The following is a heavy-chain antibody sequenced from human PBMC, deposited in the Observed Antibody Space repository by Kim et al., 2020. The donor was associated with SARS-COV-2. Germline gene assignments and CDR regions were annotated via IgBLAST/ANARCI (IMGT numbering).Heavy chain of an antibody. CDR2: TYYRSKWYN. J-gene: IGHJ6*03. Sequence: SQTLSLTCAISGDSVSSNSAAWNWIRQSPSRGLEWLGRTYYRSKWYNDYAVSVKSRITINPDTSKNQFSLQLNSVTPEDTAVYYCARGHINWNYVGGYYYYMDVWGKGTTVTVSS. D-gene: IGHD1-7*01. CDR3: ARGHINWNYVGGYYYYMDV. V-gene: IGHV6-1*01. CDR1: GDSVSSNSAA.